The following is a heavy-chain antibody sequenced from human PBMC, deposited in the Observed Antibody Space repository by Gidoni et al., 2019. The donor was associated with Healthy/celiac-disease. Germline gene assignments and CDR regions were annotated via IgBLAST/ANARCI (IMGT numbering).Heavy chain of an antibody. J-gene: IGHJ4*02. Sequence: QVQLQESGPGLVKPSETLSLTCPVSGGSISSYYWSWIRQPAGKGLEWIGRIYTSGSTNYNPSLKSRVTMSVDTSKNQFSLKLSSVTAADTAVYYCARHSHYYDSSGRIDYWGQGTLVTVSS. CDR1: GGSISSYY. D-gene: IGHD3-22*01. V-gene: IGHV4-4*07. CDR2: IYTSGST. CDR3: ARHSHYYDSSGRIDY.